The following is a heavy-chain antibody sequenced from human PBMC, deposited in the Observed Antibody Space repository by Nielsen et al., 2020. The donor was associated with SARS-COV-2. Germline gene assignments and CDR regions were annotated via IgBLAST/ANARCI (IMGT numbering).Heavy chain of an antibody. CDR3: ARSWPRGYGGFDY. J-gene: IGHJ4*02. Sequence: SETLSLTCAVSGGSISSTNWWSWVRQPPGKGLEWIGEIYHSGSTNYNPSLKSRVTISVDKSKNQFSLKLSSVTAADTAVYYCARSWPRGYGGFDYWGQGTLVTVSS. D-gene: IGHD4-23*01. V-gene: IGHV4-4*02. CDR1: GGSISSTNW. CDR2: IYHSGST.